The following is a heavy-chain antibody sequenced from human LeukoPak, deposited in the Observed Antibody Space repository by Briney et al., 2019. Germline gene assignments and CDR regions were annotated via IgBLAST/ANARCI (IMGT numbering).Heavy chain of an antibody. J-gene: IGHJ4*02. D-gene: IGHD2-15*01. CDR1: VDTLSSLW. V-gene: IGHV3-74*01. Sequence: GGSLRLSCAASVDTLSSLWTHWVRQAPGEGLVWVSRINSDETSTTYAGPVKGRFPISRNTAKNSLYLKINSLRAEDTAVYYCVAARADFDYWGQGTLVTVSS. CDR3: VAARADFDY. CDR2: INSDETST.